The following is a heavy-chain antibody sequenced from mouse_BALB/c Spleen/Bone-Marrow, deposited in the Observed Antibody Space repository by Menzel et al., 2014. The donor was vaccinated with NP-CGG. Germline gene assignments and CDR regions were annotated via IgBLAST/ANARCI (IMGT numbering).Heavy chain of an antibody. V-gene: IGHV5-9-2*01. J-gene: IGHJ4*01. Sequence: EVKLVEPGGGLVKPGRSLYLSCAASGFTFSNYAMSWVRQTPEKGLEWVATFSSGGGYSYYPDTLKGRFTISRDNAKNILYLQMSSLRTEDTAVYYCTRQGDYRDAMDYWGQGTSVTVSS. CDR2: FSSGGGYS. D-gene: IGHD2-12*01. CDR3: TRQGDYRDAMDY. CDR1: GFTFSNYA.